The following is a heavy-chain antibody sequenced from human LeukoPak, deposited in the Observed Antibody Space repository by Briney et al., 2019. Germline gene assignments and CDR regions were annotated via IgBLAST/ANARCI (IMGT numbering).Heavy chain of an antibody. Sequence: SETLSLTCTVSGGSINGHYWSWIRQPPGKGLEWIGFIYDNESANYKSSLESRVTMTVDTSKNQVSLKLNSVTAADTAVYYCARVLQNYYHLDVWGEGTTVTVSS. D-gene: IGHD3-3*01. CDR3: ARVLQNYYHLDV. CDR1: GGSINGHY. V-gene: IGHV4-59*11. CDR2: IYDNESA. J-gene: IGHJ6*03.